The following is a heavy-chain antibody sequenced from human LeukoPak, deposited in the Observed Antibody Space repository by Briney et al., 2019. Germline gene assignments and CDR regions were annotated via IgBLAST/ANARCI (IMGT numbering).Heavy chain of an antibody. J-gene: IGHJ4*02. CDR2: IYYSGST. CDR1: GGSVISSSDL. D-gene: IGHD3-10*01. V-gene: IGHV4-39*01. Sequence: SETLSLTCTGSGGSVISSSDLWVWIRQPPGKGLEWIGAIYYSGSTYYDPSLKSRINISIDTSKNQFFLRVTSVTAADTAVYYCARYYGSGSKTVRAIDYWGQGTLVIVSS. CDR3: ARYYGSGSKTVRAIDY.